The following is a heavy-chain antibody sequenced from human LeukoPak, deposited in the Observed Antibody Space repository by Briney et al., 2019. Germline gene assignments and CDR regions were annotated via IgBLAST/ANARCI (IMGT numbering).Heavy chain of an antibody. Sequence: PSHTLSRTCTVEGRSVSSDYWSWSRQYPGKRLEWIGYIYYSGTTSYNPSLKSRVTISLDTSKNQFSLKLSSVTAADTAVYYCARGANWGSPDYWGQGTLVTVSS. V-gene: IGHV4-59*02. CDR2: IYYSGTT. CDR3: ARGANWGSPDY. CDR1: GRSVSSDY. J-gene: IGHJ4*02. D-gene: IGHD7-27*01.